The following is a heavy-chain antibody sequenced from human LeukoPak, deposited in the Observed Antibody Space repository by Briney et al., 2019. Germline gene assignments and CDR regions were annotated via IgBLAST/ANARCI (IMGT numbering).Heavy chain of an antibody. CDR1: GGSFSGYY. J-gene: IGHJ5*02. CDR3: ARGYSSSWFLLNWFDP. CDR2: INHSGST. D-gene: IGHD6-13*01. Sequence: KTSDTLSLTCAVYGGSFSGYYWSWIRQPPGKGLEWIGEINHSGSTNYNPSLKSRVTISVDTSKNQFSLKLSSVTAADTAVYYCARGYSSSWFLLNWFDPWGQGTLVTVSS. V-gene: IGHV4-34*01.